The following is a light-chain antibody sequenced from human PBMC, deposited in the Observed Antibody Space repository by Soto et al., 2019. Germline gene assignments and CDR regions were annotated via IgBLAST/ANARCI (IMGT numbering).Light chain of an antibody. CDR2: IAS. V-gene: IGKV1-39*01. CDR1: PDISSY. CDR3: QQSYGSPYT. Sequence: DIQMTQSPSSLSASVGDRVTITCRASPDISSYLNWYQQQPGKAPNLLISIASTLQSGVPSRFSGSGFGTEFTLTISSLEPEDFATYYCQQSYGSPYTFGQGTKLEIE. J-gene: IGKJ2*01.